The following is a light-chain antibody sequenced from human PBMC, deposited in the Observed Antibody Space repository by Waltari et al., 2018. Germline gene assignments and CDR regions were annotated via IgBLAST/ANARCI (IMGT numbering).Light chain of an antibody. J-gene: IGLJ3*02. CDR2: DDY. V-gene: IGLV6-57*01. CDR1: RGSIDSNY. CDR3: LSFDNTLWV. Sequence: LMLTPPHSVSESPGKPVTISCTRTRGSIDSNYVHWYQHRPGRSPTTVIYDDYQRPSGVPTRFSASIDRASNSASLTIAGLTTEDEADYYCLSFDNTLWVFGGGTKLTVL.